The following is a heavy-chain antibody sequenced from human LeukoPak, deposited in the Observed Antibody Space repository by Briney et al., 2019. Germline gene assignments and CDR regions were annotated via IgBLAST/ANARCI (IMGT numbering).Heavy chain of an antibody. CDR1: GFTFRNSA. V-gene: IGHV3-30*03. D-gene: IGHD1-26*01. Sequence: GGSLRLSCAASGFTFRNSAMHWVRQAPGKGLEWLTVLSSDGFYKYSQESLQGRFTISRDNSKNTLYLEMNSLRPEDTAVYYCARGGRELLWFRDALDVWGQGTKVTVSS. J-gene: IGHJ3*01. CDR2: LSSDGFYK. CDR3: ARGGRELLWFRDALDV.